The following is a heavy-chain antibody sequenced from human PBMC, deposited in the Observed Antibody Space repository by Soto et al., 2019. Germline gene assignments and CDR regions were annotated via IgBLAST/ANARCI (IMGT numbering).Heavy chain of an antibody. CDR3: EGYSYGWNPDY. J-gene: IGHJ4*02. V-gene: IGHV3-30-3*01. CDR2: ISYDGSNK. D-gene: IGHD5-18*01. Sequence: PVGSLRLSCAASGFTFSSYAMHWVRQAPGKGLEWVAVISYDGSNKYYADSVKGRFTISRDNSKNTLYLQMNSLRAEDTAVYYCEGYSYGWNPDYWGQGTLVTV. CDR1: GFTFSSYA.